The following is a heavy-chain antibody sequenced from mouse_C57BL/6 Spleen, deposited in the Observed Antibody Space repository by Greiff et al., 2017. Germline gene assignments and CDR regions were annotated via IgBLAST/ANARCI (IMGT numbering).Heavy chain of an antibody. CDR3: ARAVDYYAMDY. V-gene: IGHV5-17*01. D-gene: IGHD1-1*02. Sequence: EVKVVESGGGLVKPGGSLKLSCAASGFTFSDYGMHWVRQAPEKGLEWVAYISSGSGTIYYADTVKGRFTISRDNAKNTLFLQKTSLRSEDTAMYYCARAVDYYAMDYWGQGTAVTVSS. CDR1: GFTFSDYG. CDR2: ISSGSGTI. J-gene: IGHJ4*01.